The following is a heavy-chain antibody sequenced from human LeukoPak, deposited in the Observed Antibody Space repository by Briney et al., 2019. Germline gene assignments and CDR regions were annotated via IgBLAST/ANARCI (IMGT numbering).Heavy chain of an antibody. CDR2: IYYSGST. Sequence: SETLSLTCTVSGGSISSSSYYWGWIRQPPGKGLEWIGSIYYSGSTYYNPSLKSRVTISVDTSKNQFSLKLSSVTAADTAVYYCARGGYFTSIDYWGQGTLVTVSS. J-gene: IGHJ4*02. CDR3: ARGGYFTSIDY. CDR1: GGSISSSSYY. D-gene: IGHD1-26*01. V-gene: IGHV4-39*07.